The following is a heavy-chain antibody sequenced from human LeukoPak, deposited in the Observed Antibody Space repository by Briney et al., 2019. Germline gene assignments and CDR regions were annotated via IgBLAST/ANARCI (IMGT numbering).Heavy chain of an antibody. D-gene: IGHD5-24*01. J-gene: IGHJ6*02. Sequence: GGSLRLSCAASGFIFNNYEMKWVRQAPGKGLEWVSSISRSGSDIHYADSVKGRFAISRDNAKNSLYLQMNSLTAEDTAVYYCARDLEYDYNYFYYGLDVWGQGTTVTVSS. CDR3: ARDLEYDYNYFYYGLDV. CDR1: GFIFNNYE. V-gene: IGHV3-48*03. CDR2: ISRSGSDI.